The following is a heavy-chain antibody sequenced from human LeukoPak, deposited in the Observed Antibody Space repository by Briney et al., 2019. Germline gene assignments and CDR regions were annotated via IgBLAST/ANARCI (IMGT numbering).Heavy chain of an antibody. CDR2: IKQDGSEK. J-gene: IGHJ4*02. CDR1: GFTFSSYW. V-gene: IGHV3-7*03. CDR3: AKGKNTGSYLSHVDY. D-gene: IGHD3-10*01. Sequence: GGSLRLSCAASGFTFSSYWMSWVRQAPGKGLEWVANIKQDGSEKYYVDSVKGRFTISRDNAKNSLYLQMNSLRTEDTALYYCAKGKNTGSYLSHVDYWGQGTLVTVSS.